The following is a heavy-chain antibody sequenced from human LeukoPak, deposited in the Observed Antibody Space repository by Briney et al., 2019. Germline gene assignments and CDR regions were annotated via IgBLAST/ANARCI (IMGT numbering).Heavy chain of an antibody. CDR3: ARDRTGRYCGGDCYRGFYFDY. J-gene: IGHJ4*02. D-gene: IGHD2-21*02. CDR1: GFTFSSYS. Sequence: GGSLRLSCAASGFTFSSYSMNWVRQAPGKGLEWVSYISSSSSTIYYADSVKGRFTISRDNAKNSLYLQMNSLRGEDTAVYYCARDRTGRYCGGDCYRGFYFDYWGQGTLVTVSS. V-gene: IGHV3-48*01. CDR2: ISSSSSTI.